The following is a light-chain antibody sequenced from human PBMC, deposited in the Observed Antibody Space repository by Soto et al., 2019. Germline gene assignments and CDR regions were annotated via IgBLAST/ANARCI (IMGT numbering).Light chain of an antibody. CDR3: CLYAVTFYV. CDR2: DVS. V-gene: IGLV2-11*01. CDR1: SSDVATYDF. J-gene: IGLJ1*01. Sequence: QSALTQPRSVSGSPGQSVTISCTGTSSDVATYDFVSWYQQHPGKAPRLMISDVSERPSGVPDRFSGSKSGNTASLTISGLQAEDEADYYCCLYAVTFYVFGTGTKLTVL.